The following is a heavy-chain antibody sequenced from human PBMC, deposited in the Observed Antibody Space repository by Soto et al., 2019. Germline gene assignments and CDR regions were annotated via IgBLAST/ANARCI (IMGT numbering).Heavy chain of an antibody. CDR1: GYSFTSYW. V-gene: IGHV5-10-1*01. CDR3: ERPSYEVYSLSFHGVHV. D-gene: IGHD2-15*01. CDR2: IDPSDSYT. Sequence: GEALKISCKGSGYSFTSYWISWVRQMPGKGLEWMGRIDPSDSYTNYSPSFQGHVTISADKSISTAYLQWSSLKASDTAMYYCERPSYEVYSLSFHGVHVWGQWT. J-gene: IGHJ6*02.